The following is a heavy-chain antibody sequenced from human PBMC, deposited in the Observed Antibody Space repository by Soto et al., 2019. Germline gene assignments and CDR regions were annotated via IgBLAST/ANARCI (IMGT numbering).Heavy chain of an antibody. D-gene: IGHD3-22*01. CDR1: GGSISGYY. Sequence: SETLSLTCTVSGGSISGYYWSWIRQPPGKGLEWIGYIYYSGSSNYNPSLKSRVTIPLDTSKNQFSLRLRSVTAADTAVYYCARARYDSSGYYYFDYWGQGTLVIVSS. CDR2: IYYSGSS. V-gene: IGHV4-59*01. J-gene: IGHJ4*02. CDR3: ARARYDSSGYYYFDY.